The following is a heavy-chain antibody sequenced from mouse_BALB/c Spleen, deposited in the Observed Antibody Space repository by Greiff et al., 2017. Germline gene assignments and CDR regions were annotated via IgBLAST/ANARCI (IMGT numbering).Heavy chain of an antibody. V-gene: IGHV5-12-1*01. J-gene: IGHJ3*01. CDR2: ISSGGGST. Sequence: DVQLVESGGGLVQPGGSLKLSCAASGFAFSSYDMSWVRQTPEKRLEWVAYISSGGGSTYYPDTVKGRFTISRDNAKNTLYLQMSSLKSEDTAMYYCARQGIYYDYTWFAYWGQGTLVTVSA. CDR1: GFAFSSYD. D-gene: IGHD2-4*01. CDR3: ARQGIYYDYTWFAY.